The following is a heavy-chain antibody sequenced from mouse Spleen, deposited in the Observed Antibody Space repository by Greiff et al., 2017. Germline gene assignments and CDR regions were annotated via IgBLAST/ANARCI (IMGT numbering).Heavy chain of an antibody. V-gene: IGHV1-50*01. CDR1: GYTFTSYW. D-gene: IGHD4-1*02. J-gene: IGHJ2*01. CDR3: ASRTTGKEGY. Sequence: QVQLKQPGAELVKPGASVKLSCKASGYTFTSYWMQWVKQRPGQGLEWIGEIDPSDSYTNYNQKFKGKATLTVDTSSSTAYMQLSSLTSEDSAVYYCASRTTGKEGYWGQGTTLTVSS. CDR2: IDPSDSYT.